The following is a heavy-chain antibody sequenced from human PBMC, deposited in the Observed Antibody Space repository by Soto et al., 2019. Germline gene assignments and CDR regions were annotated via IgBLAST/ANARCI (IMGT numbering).Heavy chain of an antibody. Sequence: PGGSLRLSCASSRFTFSSYWMHWVRQAPGKGLVWVSRISPDGRTTSYADSVKGRFTISRDNAKSTLYLQMNSLTVEDGAVYYCADSWLPTSYWGPGTLVTVSS. J-gene: IGHJ4*02. CDR3: ADSWLPTSY. D-gene: IGHD3-10*01. V-gene: IGHV3-74*01. CDR2: ISPDGRTT. CDR1: RFTFSSYW.